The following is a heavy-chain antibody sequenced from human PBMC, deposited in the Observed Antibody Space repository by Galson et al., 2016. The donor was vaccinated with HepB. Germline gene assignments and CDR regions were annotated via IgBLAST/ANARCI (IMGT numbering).Heavy chain of an antibody. CDR3: VKNSGSGDPGYFHMDV. J-gene: IGHJ6*02. D-gene: IGHD3-10*01. CDR2: INGSGSDT. CDR1: EFTFSKHA. V-gene: IGHV3-23*05. Sequence: SLRLSCAGSEFTFSKHAMTWVRQAPGKGLEWVSLINGSGSDTFYADSVKGRFTISRDNSRNTLSLQMNSLRAEDTGIYYCVKNSGSGDPGYFHMDVWGQGTTVTVSS.